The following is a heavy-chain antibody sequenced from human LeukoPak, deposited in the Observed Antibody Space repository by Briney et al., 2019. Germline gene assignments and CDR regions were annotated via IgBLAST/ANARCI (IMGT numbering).Heavy chain of an antibody. D-gene: IGHD6-13*01. Sequence: EGSLRLSCAGSGFTFARHALTWVRQAPGMGLEWVSTISGGGGSTHYADSVKGRFTISRDNSKDTVFLQMNNLRAEDTAIYYCAREGGSCTSNSCSDYFDYWGQGTLVTVSP. V-gene: IGHV3-23*01. J-gene: IGHJ4*02. CDR3: AREGGSCTSNSCSDYFDY. CDR2: ISGGGGST. CDR1: GFTFARHA.